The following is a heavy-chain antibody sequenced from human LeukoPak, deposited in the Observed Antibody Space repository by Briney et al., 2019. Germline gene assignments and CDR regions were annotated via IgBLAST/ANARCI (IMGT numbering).Heavy chain of an antibody. V-gene: IGHV4-39*01. J-gene: IGHJ4*02. CDR3: ARPGYSSSSLYYFDY. CDR1: GGSISSSSYY. Sequence: SETLSLTCTVSGGSISSSSYYWGWIRQPPGKGLEWIGSIYYSGSTYYNPSLKSRVTISVDTSKNQFSLKLSSVTAADTAVYYCARPGYSSSSLYYFDYWGQGTLVTVSS. D-gene: IGHD6-6*01. CDR2: IYYSGST.